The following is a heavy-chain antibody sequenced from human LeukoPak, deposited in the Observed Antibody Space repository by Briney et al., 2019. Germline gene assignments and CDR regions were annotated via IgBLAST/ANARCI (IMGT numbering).Heavy chain of an antibody. J-gene: IGHJ4*02. CDR1: GFTVSSNY. CDR3: ARTLLWFGELFYYFDY. D-gene: IGHD3-10*01. V-gene: IGHV3-66*01. Sequence: GGSLRLSCAASGFTVSSNYMSWVRQAPGKRLEWVSVIYSGGSTYYADSVKGRFTISRDNFKNTLYLQMNSLRAEDTAVYYCARTLLWFGELFYYFDYWGQGTLVTVSS. CDR2: IYSGGST.